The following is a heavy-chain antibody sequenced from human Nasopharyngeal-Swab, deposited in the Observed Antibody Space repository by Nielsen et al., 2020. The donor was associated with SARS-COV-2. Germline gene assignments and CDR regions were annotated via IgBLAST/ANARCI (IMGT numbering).Heavy chain of an antibody. D-gene: IGHD1-26*01. CDR1: GVSIMRTSFY. CDR2: IYSSGTT. Sequence: GSLRLSCSVSGVSIMRTSFYWGWIRQPPGKGLEWLGSIYSSGTTYDNPSLSSRVTISLDKSKNQFSLKLTSLTAADTAVYYCVRQIVGLDDSFDVWGQGTMVTVSS. V-gene: IGHV4-39*07. J-gene: IGHJ3*01. CDR3: VRQIVGLDDSFDV.